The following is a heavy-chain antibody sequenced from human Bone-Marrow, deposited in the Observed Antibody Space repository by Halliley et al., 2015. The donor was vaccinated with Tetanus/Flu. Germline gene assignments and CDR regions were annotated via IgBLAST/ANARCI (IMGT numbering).Heavy chain of an antibody. CDR2: ISGSGLNT. V-gene: IGHV3-23*01. Sequence: SSISGSGLNTYSADSVKGRFSISRDKSRNTLYQQMNSLRAEDPAVYYCAKDGPDYVSYYDMDVWGHGTTITVSS. J-gene: IGHJ6*02. CDR3: AKDGPDYVSYYDMDV. D-gene: IGHD3-16*01.